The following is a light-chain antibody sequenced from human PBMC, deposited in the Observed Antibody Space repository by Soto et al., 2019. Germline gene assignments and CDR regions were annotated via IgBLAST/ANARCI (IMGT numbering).Light chain of an antibody. CDR3: QQYNNWTRT. J-gene: IGKJ1*01. CDR2: GAS. Sequence: EIVRTQSPATLPVSPGERATLSCRASQSVSRNLAWYQQKPGQAPRXLIYGASTRATGIPARFSGSGSGTEFTLTISSLQSEDFAVYYCQQYNNWTRTFGQGTKVDIK. CDR1: QSVSRN. V-gene: IGKV3-15*01.